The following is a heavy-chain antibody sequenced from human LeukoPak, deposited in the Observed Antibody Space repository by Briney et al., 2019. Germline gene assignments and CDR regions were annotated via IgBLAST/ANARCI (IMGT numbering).Heavy chain of an antibody. CDR1: GYTFTSYD. D-gene: IGHD3-22*01. J-gene: IGHJ4*02. Sequence: ASVKVSCKASGYTFTSYDINWVRQATGQGLEWMGWMNPNSGNTGYAQKFQGRVTMTRNTSISTAYMELSSLRSEDTAVYYCARGGPYYYGSSGYYGGDYWGQGTLVTVSS. V-gene: IGHV1-8*01. CDR2: MNPNSGNT. CDR3: ARGGPYYYGSSGYYGGDY.